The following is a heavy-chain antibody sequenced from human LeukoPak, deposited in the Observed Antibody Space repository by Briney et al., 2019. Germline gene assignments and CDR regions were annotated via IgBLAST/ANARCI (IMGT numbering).Heavy chain of an antibody. D-gene: IGHD3-16*01. Sequence: GGSLRLSCAASGFTFSSYSMNWVRQAPGKGLEWVSYISSTGSGIYYADSVKGRFTISRHNAKNSLFLQMNTLRDEDTAVYYCARFARGAFDFWGQGTMVTVSS. V-gene: IGHV3-48*02. J-gene: IGHJ3*01. CDR3: ARFARGAFDF. CDR1: GFTFSSYS. CDR2: ISSTGSGI.